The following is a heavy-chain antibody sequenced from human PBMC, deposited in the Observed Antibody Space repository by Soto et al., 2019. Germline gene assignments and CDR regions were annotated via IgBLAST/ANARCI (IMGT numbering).Heavy chain of an antibody. CDR1: GGSISSGGYS. CDR3: PRAPDH. J-gene: IGHJ4*02. CDR2: IYHSGST. Sequence: QLQLQESGSGLVKPSQTLSLTCAVSGGSISSGGYSWGWIRQPPGKGLEWIGYIYHSGSTYYNPPPKSRVTRSGDGPNNHFPMKLSSGAAADTAEYYGPRAPDHWGRGTLVPAPS. V-gene: IGHV4-30-2*01.